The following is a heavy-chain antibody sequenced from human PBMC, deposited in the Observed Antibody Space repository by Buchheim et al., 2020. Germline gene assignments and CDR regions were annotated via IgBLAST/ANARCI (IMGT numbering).Heavy chain of an antibody. CDR1: GFTFSSYA. D-gene: IGHD5-24*01. CDR2: ISYDGSNK. V-gene: IGHV3-30*14. CDR3: AREGILRRFDY. Sequence: QVQLVESGGDVVQPGRSLRLSCAASGFTFSSYAMHWVRQAPGKGLEWVAVISYDGSNKYYADSVKGRFTISRDNSKNTLYLQMNSLRAEDTAVYYCAREGILRRFDYWGQGTL. J-gene: IGHJ4*02.